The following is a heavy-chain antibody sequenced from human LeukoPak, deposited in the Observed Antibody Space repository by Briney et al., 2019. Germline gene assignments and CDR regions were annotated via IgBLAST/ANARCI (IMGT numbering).Heavy chain of an antibody. CDR1: GFTFSSYA. J-gene: IGHJ6*02. Sequence: GGSLRLSCAASGFTFSSYAMHWVRQAPGKGLEWVAVISYDGSNKYYADSVKGRFTISRDNSKNTLYLQMNSLRAEDTAVYYCARDTYGMDVWSQGTTVTVSS. CDR2: ISYDGSNK. V-gene: IGHV3-30-3*01. CDR3: ARDTYGMDV.